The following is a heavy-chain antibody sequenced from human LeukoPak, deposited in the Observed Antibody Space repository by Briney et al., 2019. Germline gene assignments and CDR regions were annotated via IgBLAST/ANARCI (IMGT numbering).Heavy chain of an antibody. CDR3: ARRQTYYYDSSGHNWFDP. J-gene: IGHJ5*02. D-gene: IGHD3-22*01. Sequence: SVKVSCKATGGTFSSYGISWVRQAPGQGLEWMGGIIPIFGTTNYAQKFQGRVTITADESTSTAYMELSSLRSEDTAVYYCARRQTYYYDSSGHNWFDPWGQGTLVTVSS. V-gene: IGHV1-69*13. CDR2: IIPIFGTT. CDR1: GGTFSSYG.